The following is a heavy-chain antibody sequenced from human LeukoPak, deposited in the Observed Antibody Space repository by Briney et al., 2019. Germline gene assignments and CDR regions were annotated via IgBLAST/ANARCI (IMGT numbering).Heavy chain of an antibody. CDR2: ISYDGSTE. D-gene: IGHD5-24*01. Sequence: GRSLRLSCAASGFXFSNYGIHWVRQAPGKGLEWVAVISYDGSTEQYSDSVKGRSTISRDNSKNTLYLQMDSLRPEDTAVYYCAKDYRRDGYNYYFDYWGQGTLVTLSS. CDR3: AKDYRRDGYNYYFDY. V-gene: IGHV3-30*18. CDR1: GFXFSNYG. J-gene: IGHJ4*02.